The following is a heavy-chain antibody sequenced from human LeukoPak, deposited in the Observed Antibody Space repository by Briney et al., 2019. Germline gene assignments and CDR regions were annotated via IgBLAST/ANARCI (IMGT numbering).Heavy chain of an antibody. V-gene: IGHV1-8*03. Sequence: ASVKVSCKASGYTLTSYDINWVRQATGQGLEWMGWMNPNSGKTGYAQKFQGRVTITRNTSISTAYIELSSLRSEDTAVYYCARSSPIWEWFPGPYYYMDVWGKGTTVTVSS. J-gene: IGHJ6*03. CDR1: GYTLTSYD. CDR3: ARSSPIWEWFPGPYYYMDV. CDR2: MNPNSGKT. D-gene: IGHD3-3*01.